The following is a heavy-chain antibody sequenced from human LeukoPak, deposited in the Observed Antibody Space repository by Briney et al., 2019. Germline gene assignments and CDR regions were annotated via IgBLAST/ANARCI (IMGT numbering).Heavy chain of an antibody. CDR3: ARGDVDSDCLYFNP. CDR1: GFTFSSYA. J-gene: IGHJ5*02. Sequence: GGSLRLSCAASGFTFSSYAMSWVRQAPGKGLEWVSGIRGSGDSTYYADSVKGRFTISRDNSKNTLFLQMSGLRAEDTAVYYCARGDVDSDCLYFNPWGQGTLVTVSS. D-gene: IGHD2-21*01. CDR2: IRGSGDST. V-gene: IGHV3-23*01.